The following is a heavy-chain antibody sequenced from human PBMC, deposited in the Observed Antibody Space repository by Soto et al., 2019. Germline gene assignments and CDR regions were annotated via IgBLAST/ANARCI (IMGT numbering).Heavy chain of an antibody. Sequence: SVKVSCKASGGTFSSYAISWVRQAPGQGLEWMGGIIPIFGTANYAQKFQGRVTITADESTSTAYMELSSLRSEDTAVYYCARGRAARPVAYYYYYYGMDVWGQGTTVTVSS. J-gene: IGHJ6*02. D-gene: IGHD6-6*01. CDR3: ARGRAARPVAYYYYYYGMDV. CDR1: GGTFSSYA. CDR2: IIPIFGTA. V-gene: IGHV1-69*13.